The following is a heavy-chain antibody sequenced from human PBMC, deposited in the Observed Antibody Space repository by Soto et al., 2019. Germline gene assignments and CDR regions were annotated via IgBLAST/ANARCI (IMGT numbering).Heavy chain of an antibody. J-gene: IGHJ6*02. V-gene: IGHV3-74*01. CDR3: ASLQWKYCYGMDV. D-gene: IGHD6-19*01. CDR2: INSDGSST. CDR1: GFTFSSYW. Sequence: GGSLRLSCAASGFTFSSYWMHWVRQAPGKGLVWVSRINSDGSSTSYADSVKGRFTISRDNAKNTLYLQMNSLRAEDTAVYYCASLQWKYCYGMDVWGQGTTVTVSS.